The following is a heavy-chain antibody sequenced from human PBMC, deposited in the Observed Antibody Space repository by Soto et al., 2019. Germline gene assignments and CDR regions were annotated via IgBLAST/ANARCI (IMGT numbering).Heavy chain of an antibody. Sequence: PGGSLRLSCAASGFTFSSYGMHWVRQAPGKGLEWVAVIWYDGSNKYYADSVKGRFTIPRDNSKNTLYLQMNSLRAEDTAVYYCARDGEEYYDILTGYYIDYWGQGTLVTVSS. CDR3: ARDGEEYYDILTGYYIDY. D-gene: IGHD3-9*01. J-gene: IGHJ4*02. V-gene: IGHV3-33*01. CDR1: GFTFSSYG. CDR2: IWYDGSNK.